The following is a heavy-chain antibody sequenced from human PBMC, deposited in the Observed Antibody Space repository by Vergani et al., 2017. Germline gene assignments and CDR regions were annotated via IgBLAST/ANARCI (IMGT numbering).Heavy chain of an antibody. V-gene: IGHV4-38-2*02. CDR1: GYSIRSGYY. D-gene: IGHD1-26*01. J-gene: IGHJ3*02. CDR2: IYHSGST. CDR3: ARDKRWELPDAFDI. Sequence: QVQLQESGPGLVKPSETLSLTCTVSGYSIRSGYYWGWIRQPPGKGLEWIGGIYHSGSTYYNPSLKSRVTISVDTSKNQYSLKRSSVTAADTAVYYCARDKRWELPDAFDIWGQGTMVTVSS.